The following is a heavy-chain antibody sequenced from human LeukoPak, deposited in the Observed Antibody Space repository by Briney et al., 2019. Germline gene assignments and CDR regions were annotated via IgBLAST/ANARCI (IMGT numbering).Heavy chain of an antibody. CDR1: GYTFTSYD. CDR3: ARGSYYGSGSYHGGAGFDY. CDR2: MNPNSGNT. V-gene: IGHV1-8*01. J-gene: IGHJ4*02. D-gene: IGHD3-10*01. Sequence: ASVKVSCKASGYTFTSYDINWVRQATGQGLEWMGWMNPNSGNTGYAQKFQSRVTMTRNTSISTAYMELSSLRSEDTAVYYCARGSYYGSGSYHGGAGFDYWGQGTLVTVSS.